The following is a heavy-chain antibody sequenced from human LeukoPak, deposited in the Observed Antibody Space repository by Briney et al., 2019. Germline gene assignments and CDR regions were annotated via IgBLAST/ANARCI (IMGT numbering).Heavy chain of an antibody. CDR1: GGSFSSYY. D-gene: IGHD3-3*01. CDR2: IYYSGST. V-gene: IGHV4-59*01. Sequence: SETLSLTCTVSGGSFSSYYWSWIRQPPGKGLEWIGYIYYSGSTNYNPSLKSRVTISVDTSKNHFSLKLSSVTAADTAVYYCARAGTRHYDFWSGYYTNWFDPWGQGTLVTVSS. J-gene: IGHJ5*02. CDR3: ARAGTRHYDFWSGYYTNWFDP.